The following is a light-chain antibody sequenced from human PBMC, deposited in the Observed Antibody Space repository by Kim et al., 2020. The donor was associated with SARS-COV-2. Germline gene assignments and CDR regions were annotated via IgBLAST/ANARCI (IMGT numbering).Light chain of an antibody. CDR3: QVWDSGSDHWV. V-gene: IGLV3-21*04. CDR1: DIGTKG. Sequence: APRKTATITCGGDDIGTKGVLWYQPQPGQAPVLVIYYDTDRPSGIPERFSASNSGNTATLTVSRVEAGDEADYYCQVWDSGSDHWVFGGGTQLTVL. J-gene: IGLJ3*02. CDR2: YDT.